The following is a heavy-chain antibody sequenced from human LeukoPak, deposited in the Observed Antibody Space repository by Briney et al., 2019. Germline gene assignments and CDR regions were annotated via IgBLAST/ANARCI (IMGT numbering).Heavy chain of an antibody. CDR1: GGSISSGGYY. D-gene: IGHD3-3*01. Sequence: PSQTLSLTCTVSGGSISSGGYYWSWIRQHPGKGLAWIGYIYYSGSTYYNPSLKSRVTISVDTSKNQFSLKLSSVTAADTAVYYCALYDFWSGYHKLFDYWGQGTLVTVSS. J-gene: IGHJ4*02. V-gene: IGHV4-31*03. CDR2: IYYSGST. CDR3: ALYDFWSGYHKLFDY.